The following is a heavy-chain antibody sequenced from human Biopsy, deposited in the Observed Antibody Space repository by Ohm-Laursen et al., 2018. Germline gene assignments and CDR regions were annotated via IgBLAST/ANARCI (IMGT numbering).Heavy chain of an antibody. D-gene: IGHD2-15*01. V-gene: IGHV1-18*01. Sequence: SVKVSCKASGYSFTSYGMNWVRQAPGQGLEWVGWISPYFGNTNSTQKLQARVTLSTETSTDTAYMELRSLRYDDTAIYYCAREGLDCAGGTCYSGPLDLWGQGTLITVSS. CDR1: GYSFTSYG. CDR3: AREGLDCAGGTCYSGPLDL. CDR2: ISPYFGNT. J-gene: IGHJ4*03.